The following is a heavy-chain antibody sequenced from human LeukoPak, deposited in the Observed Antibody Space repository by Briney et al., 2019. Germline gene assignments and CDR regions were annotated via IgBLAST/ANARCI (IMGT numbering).Heavy chain of an antibody. J-gene: IGHJ6*03. D-gene: IGHD5-18*01. CDR3: ARDIQLLYYYYYMDV. CDR1: GFTFSSYA. Sequence: PGGSLRLSCAASGFTFSSYAMHWVRQAPGKGLEWVAVISYDGSNKYYADSVKGRFTISRDNSKNTLYLQMNSLRAEDTAVYYCARDIQLLYYYYYMDVWGKGTTVTVSS. V-gene: IGHV3-30*04. CDR2: ISYDGSNK.